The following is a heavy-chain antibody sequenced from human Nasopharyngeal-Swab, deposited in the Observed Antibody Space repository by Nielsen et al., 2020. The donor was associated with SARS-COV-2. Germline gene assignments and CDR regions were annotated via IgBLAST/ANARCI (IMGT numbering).Heavy chain of an antibody. CDR2: ISWDGGST. J-gene: IGHJ4*02. Sequence: GGSLRFSCAASGFTFDDYTMHWVRQAPGKGLEWVSLISWDGGSTYYADSVKGRFTISRDNSKNSLYLQMNSLRTEDTALYYCAKDVGDSLYYFDYWGQGTLVTVSS. V-gene: IGHV3-43*01. CDR3: AKDVGDSLYYFDY. D-gene: IGHD4-17*01. CDR1: GFTFDDYT.